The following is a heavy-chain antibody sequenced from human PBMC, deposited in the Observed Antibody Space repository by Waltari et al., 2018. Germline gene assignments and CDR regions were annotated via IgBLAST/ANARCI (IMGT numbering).Heavy chain of an antibody. D-gene: IGHD3-3*01. CDR3: TRSGLRFLEWLDAFDI. Sequence: EVQLVESGGGLVQPGGSVGLTRAAAGFTVSSAWRNWVSQAPGKGLEWVANIKQDGSETYYVGSVKGRFTISRDNAKNSLFLQMNSLRAEDTALYYCTRSGLRFLEWLDAFDIWGQGTMVTVSS. CDR1: GFTVSSAW. V-gene: IGHV3-7*01. J-gene: IGHJ3*02. CDR2: IKQDGSET.